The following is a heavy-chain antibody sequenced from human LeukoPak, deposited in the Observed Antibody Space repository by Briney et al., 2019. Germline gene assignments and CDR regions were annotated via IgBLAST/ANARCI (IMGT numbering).Heavy chain of an antibody. J-gene: IGHJ4*02. CDR3: AKDWVPYYYDSSGWSPDY. D-gene: IGHD3-22*01. CDR1: GFTFSSYA. Sequence: GGSLRLSCAASGFTFSSYAMSWVRQAPGKGLEWVSAISGTGGSTYYADSVKGRFTISRDNSKNTLYLQMNSLRAEDTAVYYCAKDWVPYYYDSSGWSPDYWGQGTLVTVSS. V-gene: IGHV3-23*01. CDR2: ISGTGGST.